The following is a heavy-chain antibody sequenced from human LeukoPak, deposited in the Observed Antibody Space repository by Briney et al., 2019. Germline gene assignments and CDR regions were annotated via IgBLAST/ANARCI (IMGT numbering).Heavy chain of an antibody. D-gene: IGHD5-12*01. Sequence: PLETLSLTCTVSGGSMSSYSWSWIRQPPGKGLEWIWDIYDSGSTNYNPSLVSGVTISVDTSKNQFSLKLSTVTAADTDVYYCARDDSGYDSGWFDPWGQGTRVTVSS. CDR1: GGSMSSYS. CDR2: IYDSGST. CDR3: ARDDSGYDSGWFDP. V-gene: IGHV4-59*01. J-gene: IGHJ5*02.